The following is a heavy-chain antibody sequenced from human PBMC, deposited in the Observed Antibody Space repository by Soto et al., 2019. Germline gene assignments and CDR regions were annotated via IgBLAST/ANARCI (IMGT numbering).Heavy chain of an antibody. V-gene: IGHV4-4*02. J-gene: IGHJ1*01. CDR1: GGSISSSNW. Sequence: QVQLQESGPGLVKPSGTLSLTCAVSGGSISSSNWWSWVRQPPGKGLEWMGEIYHSGSTNYNPSLKRRVTITVDKSKNQFSLKLSSVTAADTAVYYCAGGPPYYDSAEYFQHWGQGTLVTVSS. D-gene: IGHD3-22*01. CDR2: IYHSGST. CDR3: AGGPPYYDSAEYFQH.